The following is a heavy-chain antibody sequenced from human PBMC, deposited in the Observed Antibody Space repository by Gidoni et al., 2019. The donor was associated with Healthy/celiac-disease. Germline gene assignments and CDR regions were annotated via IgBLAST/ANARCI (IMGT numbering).Heavy chain of an antibody. CDR2: IYYSGST. CDR1: GGSISSYY. J-gene: IGHJ2*01. D-gene: IGHD3-22*01. CDR3: AREVGSGYYASYWYFDL. V-gene: IGHV4-59*01. Sequence: QVQLQESGPGLVKPSETLSLTCTVSGGSISSYYWSWIRQPPGKGLEWIGYIYYSGSTNYNPSLKSRVTISVDTSKNQFSLKLSSVTAADTAVYYCAREVGSGYYASYWYFDLWGRGTLVTVSS.